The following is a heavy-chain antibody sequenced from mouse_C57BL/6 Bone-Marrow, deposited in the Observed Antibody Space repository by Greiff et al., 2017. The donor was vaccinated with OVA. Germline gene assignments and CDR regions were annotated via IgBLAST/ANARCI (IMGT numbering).Heavy chain of an antibody. J-gene: IGHJ2*01. V-gene: IGHV1-15*01. D-gene: IGHD1-1*01. CDR1: GYTFTDYE. Sequence: QVQLQQSGAELVRPGASVTLSCKASGYTFTDYEMHWVKQTPVHGLEWIGAIDPETGGTAYNQKFKGKAILTADKSSSTAYMELRSLTSEDSAVYYCTGWVYYYGGSYPDFDYWGQGTTLTVSS. CDR2: IDPETGGT. CDR3: TGWVYYYGGSYPDFDY.